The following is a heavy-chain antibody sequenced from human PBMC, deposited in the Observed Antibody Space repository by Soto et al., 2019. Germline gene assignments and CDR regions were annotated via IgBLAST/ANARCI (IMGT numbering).Heavy chain of an antibody. CDR3: ARGGGVGVAGSAAFDM. D-gene: IGHD3-3*01. CDR2: INPATGAE. J-gene: IGHJ3*02. V-gene: IGHV1-2*02. CDR1: GYPVTAYY. Sequence: QLHLVQSGAVVKKPGASVTVSCSASGYPVTAYYMHWVRQAPGRGLEWMGGINPATGAEKYTQTFQGRGTMPRDTSTSTVFMELSGLTSEDTAVFFCARGGGVGVAGSAAFDMWGQGTLVTVSS.